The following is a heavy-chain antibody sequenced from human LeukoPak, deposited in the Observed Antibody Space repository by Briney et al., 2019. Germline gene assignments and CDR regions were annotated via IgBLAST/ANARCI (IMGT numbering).Heavy chain of an antibody. CDR1: GVSVSSGSYY. CDR3: ARGGGDWFEFDY. D-gene: IGHD2-21*02. CDR2: IYYSGST. J-gene: IGHJ4*02. Sequence: SETLSLTCTVSGVSVSSGSYYWSWIRQPPGKGLEWIGYIYYSGSTNYNPSLKSRVTISVDTSKNQFSLKLSSVTAADTAVYYCARGGGDWFEFDYWGQGTLVTVSS. V-gene: IGHV4-61*01.